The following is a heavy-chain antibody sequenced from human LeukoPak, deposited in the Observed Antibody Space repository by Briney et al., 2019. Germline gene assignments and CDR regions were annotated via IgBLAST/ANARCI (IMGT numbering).Heavy chain of an antibody. Sequence: SETLSLTCTVSGGSVSSGSYYRSWIRQPPGKGLEWIGYIYYSGSTNYNPSLKSRVTISVDTSKNQFSLKLSSVTAADTAVYYCASYSSRYYYYGMDVWGQGTTVTVSS. CDR3: ASYSSRYYYYGMDV. J-gene: IGHJ6*02. V-gene: IGHV4-61*01. CDR1: GGSVSSGSYY. D-gene: IGHD6-13*01. CDR2: IYYSGST.